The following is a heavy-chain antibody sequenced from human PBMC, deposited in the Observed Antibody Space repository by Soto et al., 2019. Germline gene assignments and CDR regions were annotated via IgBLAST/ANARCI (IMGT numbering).Heavy chain of an antibody. V-gene: IGHV1-46*03. J-gene: IGHJ6*02. CDR1: GDTFSTYT. CDR2: INPSGGST. D-gene: IGHD6-19*01. CDR3: VRGVEAVAGYYYYRGMDV. Sequence: GASVKVSCKASGDTFSTYTIHWVRQAPGQGLEWMGIINPSGGSTTYAQKFQGRVTMTTDTSTSTVYMELSSLRSEDTAVYYCVRGVEAVAGYYYYRGMDVWGQGTTVTVSS.